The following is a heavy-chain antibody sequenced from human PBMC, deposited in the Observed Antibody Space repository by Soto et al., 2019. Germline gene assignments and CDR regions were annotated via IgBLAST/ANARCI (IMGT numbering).Heavy chain of an antibody. CDR1: GGSINSNNYY. V-gene: IGHV4-39*02. CDR3: ATVAVAATRHTDFDS. J-gene: IGHJ4*02. Sequence: SETLSLTCTVSGGSINSNNYYWAWIRQPPGKGLAWVASIYHDGSTYYNTSLKSRVTISRDTSKNQFSLRLTSVTAADTAVYYCATVAVAATRHTDFDSWGQGTLVTVSS. CDR2: IYHDGST. D-gene: IGHD2-15*01.